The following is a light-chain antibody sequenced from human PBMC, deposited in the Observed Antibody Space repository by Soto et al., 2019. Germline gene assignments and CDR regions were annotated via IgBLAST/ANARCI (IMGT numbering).Light chain of an antibody. V-gene: IGLV2-14*01. J-gene: IGLJ2*01. CDR1: SSDIGGYNY. Sequence: QSALTQPASVSGSPGQSITISCTGTSSDIGGYNYVSWYQQHPGKAPKLMIYEVGNRPSGVSNRFSGSKSGNTASLTISGLQAEDEADYYCCSFTLRITLVFGGGTQVTVL. CDR2: EVG. CDR3: CSFTLRITLV.